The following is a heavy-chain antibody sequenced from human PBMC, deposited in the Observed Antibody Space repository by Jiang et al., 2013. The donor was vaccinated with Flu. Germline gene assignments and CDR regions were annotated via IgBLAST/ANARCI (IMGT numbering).Heavy chain of an antibody. CDR2: INHSGST. D-gene: IGHD3-16*02. CDR1: GGSFSGYY. CDR3: ARGWYDYVWGSYRAPGAPGAQKXAINFDY. V-gene: IGHV4-34*01. Sequence: ELLKPSETLSLTCAVYGGSFSGYYWSWIRQPPGKGLEWIGEINHSGSTNYNPSLKSRVTISVDTSKNQFSLKLSSVTAADTAVYYCARGWYDYVWGSYRAPGAPGAQKXAINFDYWGQGTLVTVSS. J-gene: IGHJ4*02.